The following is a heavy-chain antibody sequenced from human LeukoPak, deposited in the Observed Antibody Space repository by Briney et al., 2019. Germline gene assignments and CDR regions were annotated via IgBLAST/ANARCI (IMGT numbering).Heavy chain of an antibody. CDR1: GGTFSSYA. CDR2: IIPIFGTA. D-gene: IGHD3-3*01. CDR3: ARTQLYDFWSGYYGDAFDI. V-gene: IGHV1-69*05. Sequence: SVKVSCKASGGTFSSYAISWVRQAPGQGLEWMGGIIPIFGTANYAQKFQGRVTITTDESTSTAYMELSSLRSEDTAVYYCARTQLYDFWSGYYGDAFDIWGQGTMVTVSS. J-gene: IGHJ3*02.